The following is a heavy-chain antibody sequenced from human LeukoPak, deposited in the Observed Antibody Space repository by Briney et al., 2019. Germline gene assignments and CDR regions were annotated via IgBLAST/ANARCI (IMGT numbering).Heavy chain of an antibody. J-gene: IGHJ3*02. Sequence: GGSLRLSCAASGFTFSSYWMHWVRQAPGKGLVWVSRINSDGSSTSYADSVKGRFIISRDNAKNTLYLQMNSLRAEDTAVYYCANTVTNDAFDIWGQGTMVTVSS. CDR3: ANTVTNDAFDI. V-gene: IGHV3-74*01. CDR1: GFTFSSYW. D-gene: IGHD4-17*01. CDR2: INSDGSST.